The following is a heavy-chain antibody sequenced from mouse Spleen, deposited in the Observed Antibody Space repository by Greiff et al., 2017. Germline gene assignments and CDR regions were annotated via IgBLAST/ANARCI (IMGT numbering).Heavy chain of an antibody. Sequence: VQLQQSGPGLVKPSQSLSLTCTVTGYSITSDYAWNWIRQFPGNKLEWMGYISYSGSTSYNPSLKSRISITRDTSKNQFFLQLNSVTTEDTATYYCARSGDYGGFAYWGQGTLVTVSA. J-gene: IGHJ3*01. CDR2: ISYSGST. V-gene: IGHV3-2*02. CDR3: ARSGDYGGFAY. D-gene: IGHD2-4*01. CDR1: GYSITSDYA.